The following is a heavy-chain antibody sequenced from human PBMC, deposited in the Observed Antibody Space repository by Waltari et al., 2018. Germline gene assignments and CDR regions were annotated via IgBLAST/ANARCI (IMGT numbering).Heavy chain of an antibody. Sequence: EVQLVESGGGLVKPGGSLRLSCAASGFTFSSYSMNWVRPAPGKGLEWVSSISSSSSYIYYADSVKGRFTISRDNAKNSLYLQMNSLRAEDTAVYYCARDPPISIAAAEFDYWGQGTLVTVSS. CDR3: ARDPPISIAAAEFDY. V-gene: IGHV3-21*01. CDR1: GFTFSSYS. J-gene: IGHJ4*02. D-gene: IGHD6-13*01. CDR2: ISSSSSYI.